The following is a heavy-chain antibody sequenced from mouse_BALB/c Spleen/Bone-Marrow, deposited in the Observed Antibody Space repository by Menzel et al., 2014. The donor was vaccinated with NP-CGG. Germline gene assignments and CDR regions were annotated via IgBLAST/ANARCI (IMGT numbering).Heavy chain of an antibody. V-gene: IGHV6-6*02. CDR3: VTTPDY. J-gene: IGHJ2*01. CDR1: GFSFSRYW. D-gene: IGHD2-3*01. CDR2: IRLKSDNYTT. Sequence: EVQRVESGGGLVQPGGSMKLSCVASGFSFSRYWMSWVRQSPAKGLEWVAEIRLKSDNYTTHYAESVKGKFTISRDDSKNRLYLQMNSLRAEDTGVYYCVTTPDYWGQGTTLTVSS.